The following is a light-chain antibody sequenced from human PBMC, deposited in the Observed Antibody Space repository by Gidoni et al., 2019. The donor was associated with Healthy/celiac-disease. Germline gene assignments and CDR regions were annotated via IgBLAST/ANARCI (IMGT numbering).Light chain of an antibody. V-gene: IGLV1-40*01. J-gene: IGLJ3*02. CDR3: QSYNSSLSGSV. CDR1: SHNIGSVYD. Sequence: QSVMTQPPSVSRATEQRVTISCTWSSHNIGSVYDVHWYQPLPGTAPKLLIYGNSNRPSGVPDRFSGSKSGTSASLPITGLQAEDAADYYGQSYNSSLSGSVFGGGTKLTVL. CDR2: GNS.